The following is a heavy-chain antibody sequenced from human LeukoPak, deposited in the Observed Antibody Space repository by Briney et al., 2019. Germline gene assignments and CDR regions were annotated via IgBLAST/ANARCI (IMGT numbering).Heavy chain of an antibody. D-gene: IGHD3-10*01. CDR1: GFTFSSYA. CDR3: ARVSRVVVRGVIITTGYYYYMDV. V-gene: IGHV3-23*01. Sequence: PGGSLRLSCAASGFTFSSYAMSWVRQAPGKGLEWVSAISGSGGSTYYADSVKGRFTISRDNSKNTLYLQMNSLRAEDTAVYYCARVSRVVVRGVIITTGYYYYMDVWGKGTTVTISS. CDR2: ISGSGGST. J-gene: IGHJ6*03.